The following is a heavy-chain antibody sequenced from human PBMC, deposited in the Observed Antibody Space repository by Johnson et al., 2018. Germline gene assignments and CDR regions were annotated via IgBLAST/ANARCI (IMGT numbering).Heavy chain of an antibody. CDR3: AREKATGEVVPAATHYYYYYMDV. CDR1: GFTFDDYA. Sequence: EVQLLESGGGLVKPGGSLRLFCAASGFTFDDYAMPWVRQAPGKGLEWVSGISWNSGSIGYADSVKGRFTISRDNAKKSLYLEMNSLRAEDTAWYYCAREKATGEVVPAATHYYYYYMDVWGKGTTVTVSS. D-gene: IGHD2-2*01. CDR2: ISWNSGSI. J-gene: IGHJ6*03. V-gene: IGHV3-9*01.